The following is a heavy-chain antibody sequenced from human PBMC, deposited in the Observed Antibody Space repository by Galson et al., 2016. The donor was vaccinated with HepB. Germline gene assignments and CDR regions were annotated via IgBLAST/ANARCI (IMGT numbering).Heavy chain of an antibody. D-gene: IGHD3-3*01. CDR3: AKDLGFLEWLFFDSYYYYGMDV. CDR1: GLTFSSYA. Sequence: ALRLSCAASGLTFSSYAMSWVRQAPGKGLEWVSAISGSGGSTYYADSVQGRFTISRDNSKNTLYLQMNSLSAADTAVYYCAKDLGFLEWLFFDSYYYYGMDVWGQGTTVTVSS. V-gene: IGHV3-23*01. CDR2: ISGSGGST. J-gene: IGHJ6*02.